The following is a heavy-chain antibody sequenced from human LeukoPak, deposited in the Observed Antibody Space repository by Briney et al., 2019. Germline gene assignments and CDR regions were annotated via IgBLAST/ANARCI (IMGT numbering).Heavy chain of an antibody. D-gene: IGHD2-2*01. CDR3: VRDFEVPAAAPDYYYFYYMDV. Sequence: PGGSLRLSCAASGFNFIDYSMNWVRQAPGKGLEWISYIGISSGNTKYADSVKGRFTVSRDNVENSLFLQMNSLRVDDTAVYYCVRDFEVPAAAPDYYYFYYMDVWGTGTTVTVSS. CDR2: IGISSGNT. CDR1: GFNFIDYS. J-gene: IGHJ6*03. V-gene: IGHV3-48*04.